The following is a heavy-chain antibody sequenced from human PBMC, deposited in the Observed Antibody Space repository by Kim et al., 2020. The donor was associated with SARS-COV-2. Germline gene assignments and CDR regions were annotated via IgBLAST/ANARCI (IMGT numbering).Heavy chain of an antibody. Sequence: SLKSRVTISVDTSKNQFSLKLSSVTAADTAVYYCARRLAAAGKGGYWFDPWGQGTLVTVSS. CDR3: ARRLAAAGKGGYWFDP. J-gene: IGHJ5*02. D-gene: IGHD6-13*01. V-gene: IGHV4-31*02.